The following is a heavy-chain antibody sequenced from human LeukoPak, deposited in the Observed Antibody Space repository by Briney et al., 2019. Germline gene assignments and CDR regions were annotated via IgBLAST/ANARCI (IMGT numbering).Heavy chain of an antibody. D-gene: IGHD2-15*01. V-gene: IGHV4-39*01. J-gene: IGHJ4*02. CDR3: ARQQRINFYFDY. CDR2: IYYSGNT. CDR1: GGSISSSSYY. Sequence: PSETLSLTCTVSGGSISSSSYYWAWIRQPPGKGLEWIGSIYYSGNTYYNPSLKSRVTISVDTSKNQFSLKLSSVTAADTAVYYCARQQRINFYFDYWDQGTLVTVSS.